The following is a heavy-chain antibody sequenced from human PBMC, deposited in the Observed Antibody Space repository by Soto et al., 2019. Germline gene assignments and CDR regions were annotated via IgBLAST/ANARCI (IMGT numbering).Heavy chain of an antibody. CDR2: INHSGST. V-gene: IGHV4-34*01. CDR1: GGSFSGYY. CDR3: ASLYYYDSSGYYAGGFDY. J-gene: IGHJ4*02. D-gene: IGHD3-22*01. Sequence: SETLSLTCAVYGGSFSGYYWSWIRQPPGKGLEWIGEINHSGSTNYNPSLKSRVTISVDRSKNQFSLKLSSVTAADTAVYYCASLYYYDSSGYYAGGFDYWGQGTLVTVSS.